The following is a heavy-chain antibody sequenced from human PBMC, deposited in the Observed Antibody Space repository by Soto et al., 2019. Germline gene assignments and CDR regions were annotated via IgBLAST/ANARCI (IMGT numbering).Heavy chain of an antibody. J-gene: IGHJ3*01. CDR3: STDGSDHWLVDLAFDL. CDR1: GYTSTSYG. Sequence: GVSVKVSCKASGYTSTSYGISWVRQAPGQGLEWMGWISAYNGNTNYAKKLQGRVTMTTDTSTSTAYMELRSLRSDDTAVYYSSTDGSDHWLVDLAFDLWGQATMVTVS. D-gene: IGHD6-19*01. CDR2: ISAYNGNT. V-gene: IGHV1-18*01.